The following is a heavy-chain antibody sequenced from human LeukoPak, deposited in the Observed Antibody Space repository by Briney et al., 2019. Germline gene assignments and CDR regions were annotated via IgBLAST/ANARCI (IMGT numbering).Heavy chain of an antibody. CDR2: IIPILGIV. J-gene: IGHJ4*02. D-gene: IGHD3-10*01. V-gene: IGHV1-69*02. CDR1: GGTFSTFP. CDR3: ARQPPYHSGSGSFYFDF. Sequence: SVKVSCKASGGTFSTFPMSWMRQAPGQGLEWMGRIIPILGIVNYAQMFQGRVTITADESTSTAYMELSSLRSEDTAVYYCARQPPYHSGSGSFYFDFWGQGTLVTVSS.